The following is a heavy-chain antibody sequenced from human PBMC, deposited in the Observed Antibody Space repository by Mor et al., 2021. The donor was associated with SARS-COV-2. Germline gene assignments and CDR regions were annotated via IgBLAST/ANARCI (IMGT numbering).Heavy chain of an antibody. D-gene: IGHD6-6*01. J-gene: IGHJ4*02. CDR2: AGNGNT. Sequence: AGNGNTKYSQKFQGRVTITRDTSASTAYMELSSLRSEDTAVYYCARPNVEYSSSSALDYWGQGTLVTVSS. V-gene: IGHV1-3*01. CDR3: ARPNVEYSSSSALDY.